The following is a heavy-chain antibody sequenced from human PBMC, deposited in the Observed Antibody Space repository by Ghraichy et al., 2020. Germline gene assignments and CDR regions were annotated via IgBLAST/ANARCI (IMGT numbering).Heavy chain of an antibody. D-gene: IGHD1-7*01. V-gene: IGHV1-24*01. Sequence: ASVKVSCKVSGYTLTELSMHWVRQAPGKGLEWMGGFDPEDGETIYAQKFQGRVTMTEDTSTDTAYMELSSLRSEDTAVYYCATGNNWNSGRSWFDPWGQGTLVTVSS. CDR2: FDPEDGET. CDR1: GYTLTELS. CDR3: ATGNNWNSGRSWFDP. J-gene: IGHJ5*02.